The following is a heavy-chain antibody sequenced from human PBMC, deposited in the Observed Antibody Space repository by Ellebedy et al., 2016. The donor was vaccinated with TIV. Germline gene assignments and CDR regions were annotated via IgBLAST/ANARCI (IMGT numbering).Heavy chain of an antibody. Sequence: GESLKISXTASGFTFKTFAMNWVRQAPGKGPEWVSVILGNDGFTHYADSVKARFSISRDDSKNTVFLEMNSLRVEDTAIYYCAKGGWLDLWGQGTLVTVSS. CDR3: AKGGWLDL. V-gene: IGHV3-23*01. CDR2: ILGNDGFT. J-gene: IGHJ5*02. CDR1: GFTFKTFA.